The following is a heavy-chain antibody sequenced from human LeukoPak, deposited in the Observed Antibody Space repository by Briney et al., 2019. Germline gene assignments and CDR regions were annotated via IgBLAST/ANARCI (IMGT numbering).Heavy chain of an antibody. Sequence: PGGSLRLSCAASGFTFSSYEMNWVRQAPGKGLEWVSAISKSDGTIYYADSVKGRFTISGDNAKNSLYLHMNSLRAEDTAIYYCARVVYGMDVWGQGTTVTV. CDR3: ARVVYGMDV. D-gene: IGHD3-10*01. J-gene: IGHJ6*02. V-gene: IGHV3-48*03. CDR2: ISKSDGTI. CDR1: GFTFSSYE.